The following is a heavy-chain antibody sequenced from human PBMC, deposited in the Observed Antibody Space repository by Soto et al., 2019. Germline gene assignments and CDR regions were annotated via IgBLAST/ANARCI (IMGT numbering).Heavy chain of an antibody. J-gene: IGHJ6*02. D-gene: IGHD3-9*01. CDR3: ARDRSEYYDILTGSDYYYYGMDV. CDR2: IIPIFGTA. Sequence: SVKVSCKASGGTFSSYAISWVRQAPGQGLEWMGGIIPIFGTANYAQKFQGRVTITADESTSTAYMELSSLRSEDTAVYYCARDRSEYYDILTGSDYYYYGMDVWGQGTTVTVSS. CDR1: GGTFSSYA. V-gene: IGHV1-69*13.